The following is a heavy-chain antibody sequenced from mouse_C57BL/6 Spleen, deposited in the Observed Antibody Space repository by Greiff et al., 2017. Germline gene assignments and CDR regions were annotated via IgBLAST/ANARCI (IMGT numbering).Heavy chain of an antibody. J-gene: IGHJ4*01. D-gene: IGHD1-1*01. Sequence: QVQLKESGAELVKPGASVKMSCKASGYTFTSYWITWVKQRPGQGLEWIGDSYPGSGSTNYNEKFKSKATMTVDTSSSTAYMQLSSLTSEDSAVYYCARYYYGSSYDAMDYWGQGTSVTVSS. CDR2: SYPGSGST. CDR3: ARYYYGSSYDAMDY. CDR1: GYTFTSYW. V-gene: IGHV1-55*01.